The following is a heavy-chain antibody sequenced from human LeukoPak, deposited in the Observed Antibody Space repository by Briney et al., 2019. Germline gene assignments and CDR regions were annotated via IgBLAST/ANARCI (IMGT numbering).Heavy chain of an antibody. V-gene: IGHV1-18*01. Sequence: ASVKVSCKASGYTFTSYGISWVRQAPGQGLEWMGWISAYNGNTNYAQKLQGRVTMTTDTSTSTAYMELRSLRSDDTAVYYCARDHWQVRGKATRFDYWGQGTLVTVSS. CDR2: ISAYNGNT. CDR3: ARDHWQVRGKATRFDY. J-gene: IGHJ4*02. CDR1: GYTFTSYG. D-gene: IGHD3-10*01.